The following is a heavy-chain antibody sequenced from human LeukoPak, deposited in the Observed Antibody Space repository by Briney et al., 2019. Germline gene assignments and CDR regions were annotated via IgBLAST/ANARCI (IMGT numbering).Heavy chain of an antibody. CDR3: ARHRDGYNFMGNDY. J-gene: IGHJ4*02. CDR2: IKHSGST. D-gene: IGHD5-12*01. CDR1: GGSFSGYY. V-gene: IGHV4-34*01. Sequence: PSETLSLTCAVYGGSFSGYYWSWIRQPPGKGLEWVGEIKHSGSTNYNPSLKSRVSISVDTSKNQFSLKLSSVTAADTAVYYCARHRDGYNFMGNDYWGQGTLVTVSS.